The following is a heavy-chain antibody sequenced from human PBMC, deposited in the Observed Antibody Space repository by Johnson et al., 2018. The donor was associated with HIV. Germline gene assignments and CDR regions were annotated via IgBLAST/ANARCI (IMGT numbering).Heavy chain of an antibody. D-gene: IGHD6-13*01. J-gene: IGHJ3*02. CDR3: AKDRCRSCLDVFVI. V-gene: IGHV3-23*04. Sequence: VLLVESGGDLVQPGGSLRLSCEASGFSFSSFAMSWVRQAPGKGLEWVSGINGGDTKTHSASSVKGRFSISRDNSGNRLFLQMDSLRAEDTAMYYCAKDRCRSCLDVFVIWGQGTMVTVAS. CDR2: INGGDTKT. CDR1: GFSFSSFA.